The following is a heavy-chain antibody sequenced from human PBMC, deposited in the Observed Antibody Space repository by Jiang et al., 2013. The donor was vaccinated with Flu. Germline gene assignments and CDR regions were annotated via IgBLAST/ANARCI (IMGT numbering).Heavy chain of an antibody. CDR3: ARRNWGSEYYFDY. V-gene: IGHV4-59*08. J-gene: IGHJ4*02. CDR2: IYYSGST. Sequence: QLVESGPGLVKPSETLSLTCTVSGGSISSYYWSWIRQPPGKGLEWIGYIYYSGSTNYNPSLKSRVTISLDTSKNQFSLRLSSVTAADTAVYYCARRNWGSEYYFDYWGLGTLVTVSS. CDR1: GGSISSYY. D-gene: IGHD7-27*01.